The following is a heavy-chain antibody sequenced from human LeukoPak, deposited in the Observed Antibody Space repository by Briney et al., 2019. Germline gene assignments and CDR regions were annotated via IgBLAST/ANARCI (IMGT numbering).Heavy chain of an antibody. Sequence: GASVKVSCKGSGGTFSSYAISWVRQAPGQGLEWMGGIIPIFGTANYAQKFQGRVTITADESTSTAYMELRSLRSDDTAVYYCARGLRFDYDFWSGSSTTTVMDVWGKGTTVTVSS. CDR2: IIPIFGTA. CDR3: ARGLRFDYDFWSGSSTTTVMDV. CDR1: GGTFSSYA. V-gene: IGHV1-69*13. D-gene: IGHD3-3*01. J-gene: IGHJ6*03.